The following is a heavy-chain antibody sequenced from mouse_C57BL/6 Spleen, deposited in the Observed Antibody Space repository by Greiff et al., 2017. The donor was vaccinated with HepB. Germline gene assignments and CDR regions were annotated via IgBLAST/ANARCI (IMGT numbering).Heavy chain of an antibody. V-gene: IGHV14-4*01. CDR1: GFNIKDDY. J-gene: IGHJ2*01. Sequence: VQLQQSGAELVRPGASVKLSCTASGFNIKDDYMHWVKQRPEQGLEWIGWIDPENGDTEYASKFQGKATITADTSSNTAYLQLSSLTSEDTAVYYCTTAGYNAADYFDYWGQGTTLTVSS. D-gene: IGHD2-2*01. CDR3: TTAGYNAADYFDY. CDR2: IDPENGDT.